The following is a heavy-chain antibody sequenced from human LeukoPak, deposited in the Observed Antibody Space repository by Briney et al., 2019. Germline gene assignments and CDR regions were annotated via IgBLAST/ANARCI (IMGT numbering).Heavy chain of an antibody. D-gene: IGHD1-1*01. Sequence: ASVKVSCKSSGYTFTHYYIHCVRQAPAQGRECMGWINHNSCGKNSAQKFQDRVTMTRDTSISTAYMELSSLRSDDTAVYYCAVLEQLTDYWGQGTLVTVS. CDR3: AVLEQLTDY. V-gene: IGHV1-2*02. CDR2: INHNSCGK. CDR1: GYTFTHYY. J-gene: IGHJ4*02.